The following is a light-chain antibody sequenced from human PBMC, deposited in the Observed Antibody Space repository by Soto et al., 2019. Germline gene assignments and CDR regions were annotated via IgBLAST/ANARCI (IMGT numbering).Light chain of an antibody. V-gene: IGKV3D-7*01. CDR2: GAS. CDR3: HQNYDLPWT. CDR1: QTISGNY. J-gene: IGKJ2*02. Sequence: EIALTQSPASLSLSPGESVTLSCRTSQTISGNYLSWYQRRPGQAPRLLIFGASIRATDIPARFSGSGSGRDFTLAITSLQPEDFAVYYCHQNYDLPWTFGQGTKLE.